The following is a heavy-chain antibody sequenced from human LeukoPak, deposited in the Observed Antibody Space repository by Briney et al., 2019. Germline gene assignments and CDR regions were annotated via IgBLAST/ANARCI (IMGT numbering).Heavy chain of an antibody. CDR1: GGTFSSYA. J-gene: IGHJ4*02. V-gene: IGHV1-69*06. CDR2: IIPIFGTA. D-gene: IGHD5-24*01. CDR3: ASVPEMATITCYFDY. Sequence: ASVKVSCKASGGTFSSYAISWVRQAPGQGLEWMGGIIPIFGTANYAQKFQGRVTITADKSTSTAHMELSSLRSEDTAVYYCASVPEMATITCYFDYWGQGTLVTVSS.